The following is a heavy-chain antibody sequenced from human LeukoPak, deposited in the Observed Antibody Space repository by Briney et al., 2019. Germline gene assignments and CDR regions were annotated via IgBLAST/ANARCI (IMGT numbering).Heavy chain of an antibody. CDR3: ARVGATVWWFDP. J-gene: IGHJ5*02. D-gene: IGHD4-17*01. Sequence: ASVKVSCKASGYTLTSYGISWVRQAPGQGLEWMGWISAYNGNTNYAQKLQGRVTMVTDTSTSTAYMELRSLRSDDTAVYYCARVGATVWWFDPWGQGTLVTVSS. CDR1: GYTLTSYG. V-gene: IGHV1-18*01. CDR2: ISAYNGNT.